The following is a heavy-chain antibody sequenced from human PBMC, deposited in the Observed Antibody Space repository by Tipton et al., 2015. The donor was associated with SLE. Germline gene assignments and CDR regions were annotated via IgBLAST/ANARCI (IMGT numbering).Heavy chain of an antibody. J-gene: IGHJ3*02. CDR2: IYYSGST. CDR3: ARVQGAAGVLIGDAFDI. Sequence: TLSLTCTVSGASISSGDYYWSWIRQPPGKGLEWIGYIYYSGSTNYNPSLKSRVTISVDTSKNQFSLKLRSVTAADTAVYYCARVQGAAGVLIGDAFDIWGQGTMVTVSS. D-gene: IGHD3-3*01. V-gene: IGHV4-61*08. CDR1: GASISSGDYY.